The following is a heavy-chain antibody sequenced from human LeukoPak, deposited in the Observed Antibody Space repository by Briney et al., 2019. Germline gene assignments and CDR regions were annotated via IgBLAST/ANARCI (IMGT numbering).Heavy chain of an antibody. D-gene: IGHD2-21*02. Sequence: SQTLSLTCSVAGDFIGNGGYYWSWIRQHPGKGLEWIGFIFYSGRTYYNPSLRSRLNISLDTSLNQFSLELRSVTAADTAVYYCAREGGDFGVSFDYWGQGILVTVSS. J-gene: IGHJ4*02. CDR3: AREGGDFGVSFDY. CDR2: IFYSGRT. CDR1: GDFIGNGGYY. V-gene: IGHV4-31*03.